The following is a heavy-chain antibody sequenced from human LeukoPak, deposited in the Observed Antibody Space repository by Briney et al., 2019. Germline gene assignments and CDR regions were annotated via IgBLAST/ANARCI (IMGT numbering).Heavy chain of an antibody. CDR1: GFTFSSYA. J-gene: IGHJ4*02. D-gene: IGHD3-22*01. Sequence: GGSLRLSCAASGFTFSSYAMSWVRQAPGKGLEWVSAISGSGGSTYYADSVKGRFTISRDNSKNTLYLQMSSLRAEDTAVYYCAKDRGRYYDSSGYYWGYYFDSWGQGILVTVST. CDR3: AKDRGRYYDSSGYYWGYYFDS. V-gene: IGHV3-23*01. CDR2: ISGSGGST.